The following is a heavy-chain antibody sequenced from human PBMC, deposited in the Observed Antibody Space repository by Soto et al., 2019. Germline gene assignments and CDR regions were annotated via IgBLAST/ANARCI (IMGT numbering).Heavy chain of an antibody. Sequence: QLQLQESGPGLVKPSETLSLTCNVSGCSISSSSYYWGWIRQPPGKGLEWIGSIYYSGTTYYNPSLKSRVTIPVDTSKNQFSLKLTSVTAADTAVYYCARHGRDPKSGGPFDIWGQGTMVAVSS. D-gene: IGHD3-10*01. CDR3: ARHGRDPKSGGPFDI. V-gene: IGHV4-39*01. CDR2: IYYSGTT. J-gene: IGHJ3*02. CDR1: GCSISSSSYY.